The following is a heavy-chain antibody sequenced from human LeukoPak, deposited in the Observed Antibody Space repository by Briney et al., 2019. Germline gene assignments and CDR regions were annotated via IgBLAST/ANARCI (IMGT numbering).Heavy chain of an antibody. CDR1: GGSFSGYY. V-gene: IGHV4-34*01. CDR3: ARDPYYGSGMVY. D-gene: IGHD3-10*01. CDR2: INHSGST. Sequence: SETLSLTCAVYGGSFSGYYWSWIRQPPGKGLDWIGEINHSGSTNYNPSLKSRVTISVDTSKNQFSLKLSSVTAADTAVYYCARDPYYGSGMVYWGQGTLVTVSS. J-gene: IGHJ4*02.